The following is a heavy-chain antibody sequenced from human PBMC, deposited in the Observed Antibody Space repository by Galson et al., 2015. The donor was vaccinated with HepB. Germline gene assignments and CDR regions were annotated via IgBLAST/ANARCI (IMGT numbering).Heavy chain of an antibody. V-gene: IGHV3-74*01. CDR3: ARRYCSGGSCYGGKAFDI. CDR2: INSDGSST. Sequence: SLRLSCAASGFTFSSYRMHWVRQAPGKGLVWVSRINSDGSSTSYADSVKGRFTISRDNAKNTLYLQMNSLRAEDTAVYYCARRYCSGGSCYGGKAFDIWGQGTMVTVSS. CDR1: GFTFSSYR. D-gene: IGHD2-15*01. J-gene: IGHJ3*02.